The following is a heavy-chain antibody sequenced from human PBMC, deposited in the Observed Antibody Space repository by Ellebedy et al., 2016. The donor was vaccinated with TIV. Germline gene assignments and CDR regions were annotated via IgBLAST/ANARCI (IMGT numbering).Heavy chain of an antibody. D-gene: IGHD2-15*01. Sequence: ETLSLXXNVSGGSLRTYYWSWIRRSPGKGLERVPAISGSGSSTYYAYYADSVKGRFTISRDNSKNTLYLHMNSLRAEDTAVYYCARESPQYCGDGRCYRAGMDVWGQGTTVTVSS. J-gene: IGHJ6*02. CDR3: ARESPQYCGDGRCYRAGMDV. CDR2: ISGSGSST. CDR1: GGSLRTYY. V-gene: IGHV3-23*01.